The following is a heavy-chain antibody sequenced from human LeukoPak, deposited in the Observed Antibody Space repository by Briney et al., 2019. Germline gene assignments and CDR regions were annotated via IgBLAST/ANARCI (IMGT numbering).Heavy chain of an antibody. V-gene: IGHV3-23*01. CDR3: ARGVSGWPYYLDY. Sequence: PGGSLRLSCAASGFTFSSYTMGWVRQAPGKGLDWVSAITGSGDSTYYADSVKGRFTISRDNSKNTLYFHMSSLRVEDAAVYYCARGVSGWPYYLDYWGQGALVTVSS. CDR1: GFTFSSYT. D-gene: IGHD6-25*01. J-gene: IGHJ4*02. CDR2: ITGSGDST.